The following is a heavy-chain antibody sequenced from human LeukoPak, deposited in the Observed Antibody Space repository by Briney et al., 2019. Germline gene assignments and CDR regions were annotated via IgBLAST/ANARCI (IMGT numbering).Heavy chain of an antibody. D-gene: IGHD6-19*01. V-gene: IGHV3-74*01. CDR2: INSDGSST. CDR1: GFTFSSYW. Sequence: GGSLRLSCAASGFTFSSYWMHWVRQAPGKGLVWVSRINSDGSSTSYADSVKGRFTISRDNAKNTLYLQMNSLRAEDTAVYYCAKVYGSSGWESYYYYYMDVWGKGTTVTISS. CDR3: AKVYGSSGWESYYYYYMDV. J-gene: IGHJ6*03.